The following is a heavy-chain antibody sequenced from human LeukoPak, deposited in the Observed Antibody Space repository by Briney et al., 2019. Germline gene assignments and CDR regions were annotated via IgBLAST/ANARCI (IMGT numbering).Heavy chain of an antibody. CDR3: ATDPAYCGGDCYWVY. CDR2: FDVEDGET. Sequence: ASVKVSCKVSGYTLTELFMYWGRQAPGKGDERMGGFDVEDGETIYTQKFQGRVTMTEDTSTDTAYMELSSLRSEDTTVYYCATDPAYCGGDCYWVYWGQGTLVTVSS. CDR1: GYTLTELF. J-gene: IGHJ4*02. V-gene: IGHV1-24*01. D-gene: IGHD2-21*01.